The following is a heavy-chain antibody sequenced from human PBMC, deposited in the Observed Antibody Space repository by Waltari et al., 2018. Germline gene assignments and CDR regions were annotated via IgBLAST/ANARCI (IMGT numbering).Heavy chain of an antibody. CDR1: GGSFSGYY. CDR2: TNHSGST. D-gene: IGHD3-9*01. CDR3: ARAYYDILTGYYSFDY. V-gene: IGHV4-34*01. Sequence: QVQLQQWGAGLLKPSETLSLTCAVYGGSFSGYYWSWIRQPPGKGLGGFGETNHSGSTNSNRSLKSRFTISVDTSNNQFSLKLSSVTAADTAVYYCARAYYDILTGYYSFDYWGQGTLVTVSS. J-gene: IGHJ4*02.